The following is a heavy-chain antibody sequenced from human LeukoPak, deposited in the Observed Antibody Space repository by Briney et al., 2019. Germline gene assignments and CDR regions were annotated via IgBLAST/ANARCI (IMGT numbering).Heavy chain of an antibody. CDR3: ASGLSGSYALFDY. D-gene: IGHD1-26*01. Sequence: SETLSLTCTVSGGSISSSSYYWGWIRQPPGKGLEWIGSIYYSGSTYYNPSLKSRVTISVDTSKNQFSLKLSSVTAADTAVYYCASGLSGSYALFDYWGQGTLVTVSS. J-gene: IGHJ4*02. CDR1: GGSISSSSYY. CDR2: IYYSGST. V-gene: IGHV4-39*07.